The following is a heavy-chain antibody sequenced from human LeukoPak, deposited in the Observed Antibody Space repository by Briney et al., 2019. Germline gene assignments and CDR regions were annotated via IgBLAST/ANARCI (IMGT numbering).Heavy chain of an antibody. J-gene: IGHJ3*02. Sequence: GGSLRLSCAASGFTVSDNYMIWVRQAPGKGLEWVSIIYTGGTIYYADSVKGRFTISRDNSKNTVYLQLNSLRAEDTAVYYCARTTVTPGSYDAFDIWGQGTMVTVSS. CDR3: ARTTVTPGSYDAFDI. V-gene: IGHV3-66*01. CDR1: GFTVSDNY. CDR2: IYTGGTI. D-gene: IGHD4-17*01.